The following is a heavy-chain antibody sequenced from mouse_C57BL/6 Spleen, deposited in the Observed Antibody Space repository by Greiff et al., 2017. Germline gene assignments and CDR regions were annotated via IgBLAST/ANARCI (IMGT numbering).Heavy chain of an antibody. CDR1: GYAFTNYL. CDR2: INPGSGGT. D-gene: IGHD1-1*01. V-gene: IGHV1-54*01. J-gene: IGHJ4*01. Sequence: QVQLQQSGAELVRPGTSVKVSCKASGYAFTNYLIEWVKQRPGQGLEWIGVINPGSGGTNYNEKFKGKATLTADKSSSTAYMQLSSLTSEHSAVYFCARRYYGSSYGYYYAMDYWGQGTSVTVSS. CDR3: ARRYYGSSYGYYYAMDY.